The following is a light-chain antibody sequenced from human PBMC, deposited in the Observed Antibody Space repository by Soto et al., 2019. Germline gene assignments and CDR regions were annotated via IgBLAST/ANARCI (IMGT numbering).Light chain of an antibody. V-gene: IGLV2-14*01. Sequence: QSVLTQPASVSGSPGQSITISCTGSTSDVGAYNYVSWYKHHPGQAPQLMIYEVSYRPSGVSNRFSGSKSGNTASLTISGLQADDEGDYYCSSKTSSSSPFVFGTGTKLTVL. CDR3: SSKTSSSSPFV. CDR2: EVS. J-gene: IGLJ1*01. CDR1: TSDVGAYNY.